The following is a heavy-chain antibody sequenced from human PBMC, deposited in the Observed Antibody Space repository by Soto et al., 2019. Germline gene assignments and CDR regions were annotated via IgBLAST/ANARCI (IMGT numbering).Heavy chain of an antibody. D-gene: IGHD1-1*01. Sequence: GGSLKISCRGSGYSFTSYWISWVRQMPGKGLEWMGRIDPSDSYTNYSPSFQGHVTISADKSISTAYLQWSSLKASDTAMYYCARRDEYHWDYWGQGTLVTVSS. CDR3: ARRDEYHWDY. CDR1: GYSFTSYW. CDR2: IDPSDSYT. V-gene: IGHV5-10-1*01. J-gene: IGHJ4*02.